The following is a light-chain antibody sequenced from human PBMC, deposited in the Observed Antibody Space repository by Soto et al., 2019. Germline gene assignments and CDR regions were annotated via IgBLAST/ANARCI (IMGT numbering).Light chain of an antibody. CDR3: AAWDDSLSNYV. CDR2: SNN. CDR1: SSNIGSNT. J-gene: IGLJ1*01. Sequence: QSVLTQPPSASGTPGQRVTISCSGSSSNIGSNTVNWYQQLPGTAPKVLIYSNNERPSGVPDRFSGSKSGTSASLAISGLQSEDEADYYCAAWDDSLSNYVVGTGTKLTVL. V-gene: IGLV1-44*01.